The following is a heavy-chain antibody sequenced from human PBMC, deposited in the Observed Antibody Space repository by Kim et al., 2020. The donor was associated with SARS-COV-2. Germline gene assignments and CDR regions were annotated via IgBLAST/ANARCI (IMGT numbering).Heavy chain of an antibody. J-gene: IGHJ4*02. CDR3: ARRLSNTSGWGSHYCDL. CDR2: INHSGRT. V-gene: IGHV4-34*01. CDR1: GGSFSGYY. D-gene: IGHD3-10*01. Sequence: SETLSLTCAVYGGSFSGYYWSWIRQPPGKGLEWIGEINHSGRTNYNPSLKSRVTISVDTSKNQFSLKLTSVTAADTDVYYCARRLSNTSGWGSHYCDLWGQGTRVTVSS.